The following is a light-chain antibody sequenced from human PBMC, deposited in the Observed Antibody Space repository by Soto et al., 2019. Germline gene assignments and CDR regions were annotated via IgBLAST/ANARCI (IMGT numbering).Light chain of an antibody. CDR3: HHLET. J-gene: IGKJ1*01. V-gene: IGKV1-5*01. Sequence: DIQMTQSPSTLSASVGDRVTITCRASQSISSWLAWYQQKPGKAPKLLIYDASSLESGVPSRFSGSGSGTEFTLTISSLQPDDFATYYCHHLETFVQGTKVEIK. CDR2: DAS. CDR1: QSISSW.